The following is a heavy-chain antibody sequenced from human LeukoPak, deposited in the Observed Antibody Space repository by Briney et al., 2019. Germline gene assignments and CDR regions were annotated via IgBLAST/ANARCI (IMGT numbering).Heavy chain of an antibody. J-gene: IGHJ4*02. V-gene: IGHV3-48*03. CDR2: ISSSGSTI. Sequence: GGSLRLSCAVSGFTFSSYEMNWVRQAPGKGLEWVSYISSSGSTIYYADSVKGRFTISRDNAKDSLYLQMNSLRAEDTAVYYCARDDPYYEILTGYYRGYYFDYWAREPWSPSPQ. CDR3: ARDDPYYEILTGYYRGYYFDY. CDR1: GFTFSSYE. D-gene: IGHD3-9*01.